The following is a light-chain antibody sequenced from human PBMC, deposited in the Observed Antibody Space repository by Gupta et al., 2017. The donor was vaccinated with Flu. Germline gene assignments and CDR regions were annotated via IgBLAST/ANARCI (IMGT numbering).Light chain of an antibody. CDR2: QDS. CDR1: TLGDKY. J-gene: IGLJ2*01. Sequence: SYELTQAPSVYVSPGQTASINCSGDTLGDKYIYWYQQKPGQSPVLFIYQDSKPPSRIPERFSGSNSANAVTLTISGTQAVDDSYYYCQAWNISTVIFGGGTKLTVL. CDR3: QAWNISTVI. V-gene: IGLV3-1*01.